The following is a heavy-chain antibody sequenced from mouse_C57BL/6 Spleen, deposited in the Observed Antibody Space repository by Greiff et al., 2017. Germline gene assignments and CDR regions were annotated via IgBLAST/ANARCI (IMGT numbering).Heavy chain of an antibody. V-gene: IGHV1-15*01. CDR2: IDPETGGT. CDR3: TRFQCDGGY. CDR1: GYTFTDYE. D-gene: IGHD6-1*01. J-gene: IGHJ2*01. Sequence: QVQLQQSGAELVRPGASVTLSCKASGYTFTDYEMHWVKQTPVHGLEWIGAIDPETGGTAYNQKFKGKAILTADKSSSTAYMELRSLTSEDSAVYYCTRFQCDGGYWGQGTTLTVSS.